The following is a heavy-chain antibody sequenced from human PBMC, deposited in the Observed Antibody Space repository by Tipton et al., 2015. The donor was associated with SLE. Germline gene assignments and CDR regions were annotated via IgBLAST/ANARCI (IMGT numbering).Heavy chain of an antibody. CDR1: GYTLTELS. CDR3: VTVYDFWSGGGFYFDY. CDR2: FDPEDGET. J-gene: IGHJ4*02. D-gene: IGHD3-3*01. V-gene: IGHV1-24*01. Sequence: QSGPEVKKPGASVKVSCKVFGYTLTELSMHWVRQAPGKGLEWMGGFDPEDGETIYAQKFQGRVTMTEDTFTDTADMELSSLRSEDTAVYYCVTVYDFWSGGGFYFDYWGQGTLVTVSS.